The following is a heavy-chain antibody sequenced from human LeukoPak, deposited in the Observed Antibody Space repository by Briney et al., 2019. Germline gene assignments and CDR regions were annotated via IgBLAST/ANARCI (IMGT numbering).Heavy chain of an antibody. J-gene: IGHJ5*02. V-gene: IGHV4-34*01. CDR1: GGSFSGYY. CDR3: ARWRDYYDSSGYFEGFDP. D-gene: IGHD3-22*01. CDR2: INHSGST. Sequence: PSETLSLTCAVYGGSFSGYYWSWIRQPPGKGLEWIGEINHSGSTNYNPSLKSRVTISVDTSKNQFSLKLSSVTAADTAVYYCARWRDYYDSSGYFEGFDPWGQGTLVTVSS.